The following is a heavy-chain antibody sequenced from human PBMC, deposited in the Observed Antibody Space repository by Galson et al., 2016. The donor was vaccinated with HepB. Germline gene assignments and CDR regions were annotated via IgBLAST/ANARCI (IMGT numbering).Heavy chain of an antibody. CDR3: VRGTSKSWYGYKRSYYYTMDV. D-gene: IGHD3-3*01. J-gene: IGHJ6*02. CDR2: IWYDGSNK. V-gene: IGHV3-33*01. Sequence: SLRLSCAASGFTFSSYGMHWVRQAPGKGLEWVAVIWYDGSNKYYADSVKGRFTISRDNSKNTLYLQMNSLKTDDTGVYYCVRGTSKSWYGYKRSYYYTMDVWGRGTTVIVSS. CDR1: GFTFSSYG.